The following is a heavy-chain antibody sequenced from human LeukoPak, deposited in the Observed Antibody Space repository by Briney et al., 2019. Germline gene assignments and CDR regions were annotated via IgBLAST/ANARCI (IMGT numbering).Heavy chain of an antibody. D-gene: IGHD3-22*01. V-gene: IGHV3-30*03. CDR2: ISYDGSNK. Sequence: PGGSLRLSCAAPGFTVSSNYMSWVRQAPGKGLEWVAVISYDGSNKYYADSVKGRFTISRDNSKNTLYLQMNSLRAEDTAVYYCSTSDSSGYPPLDYWGQGTLVTVSS. CDR3: STSDSSGYPPLDY. CDR1: GFTVSSNY. J-gene: IGHJ4*02.